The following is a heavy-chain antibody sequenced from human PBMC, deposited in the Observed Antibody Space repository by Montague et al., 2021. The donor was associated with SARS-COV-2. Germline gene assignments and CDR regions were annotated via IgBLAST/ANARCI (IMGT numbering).Heavy chain of an antibody. Sequence: SETLSLTCTVSGGSITSTTYYWIRLRQRHGKGLDWIVCFYKSGSTYSNPSLKSRVAISIDTSKNQFSLKLSSVTAADTAVYYCPRRPYYYDSSGQFDPWGQGVLVTVSS. CDR3: PRRPYYYDSSGQFDP. CDR2: FYKSGST. D-gene: IGHD3-22*01. CDR1: GGSITSTTYY. J-gene: IGHJ5*02. V-gene: IGHV4-39*07.